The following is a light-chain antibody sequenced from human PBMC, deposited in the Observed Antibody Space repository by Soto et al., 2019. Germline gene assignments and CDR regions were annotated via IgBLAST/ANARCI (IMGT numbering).Light chain of an antibody. V-gene: IGKV2-30*01. CDR2: KVS. CDR1: QSLVNSDGNTY. Sequence: EVVMTQSPLSLPVTLGQPASISCRSSQSLVNSDGNTYLNWFQQRPGQSPRRLIYKVSNRDSGVPDRFSGSESGTDFTLKISSVEADDVGVYYCMQGTHWPRTFGQGTKVEIQ. J-gene: IGKJ1*01. CDR3: MQGTHWPRT.